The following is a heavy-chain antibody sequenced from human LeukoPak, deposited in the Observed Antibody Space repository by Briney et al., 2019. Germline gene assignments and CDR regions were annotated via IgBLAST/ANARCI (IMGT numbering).Heavy chain of an antibody. D-gene: IGHD3-10*01. V-gene: IGHV4-39*01. CDR3: ARHGWFGEEVGY. CDR2: IYYSGST. CDR1: GGSISSSSYY. J-gene: IGHJ4*02. Sequence: PSETLSLTCTVSGGSISSSSYYWGWIRQPPGKGLEWIGSIYYSGSTYYNPSLKSRVTISVDTSKNQFSLKLSSVTAADTAVYYCARHGWFGEEVGYWGQGTLVTVSS.